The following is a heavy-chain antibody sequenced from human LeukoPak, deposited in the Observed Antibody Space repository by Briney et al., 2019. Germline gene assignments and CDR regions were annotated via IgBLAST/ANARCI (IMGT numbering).Heavy chain of an antibody. D-gene: IGHD2-2*01. V-gene: IGHV4-30-2*01. Sequence: SETLSLTCAVSGGSISSGGYSWSWLRQPPGKGLEWIGYIYHSGSTYYNPSLKSRVTISVDRSKNQFSLKLSSVTAADTAVYYCARAAVVVPAELDYWGQGTLVTVSS. J-gene: IGHJ4*02. CDR2: IYHSGST. CDR3: ARAAVVVPAELDY. CDR1: GGSISSGGYS.